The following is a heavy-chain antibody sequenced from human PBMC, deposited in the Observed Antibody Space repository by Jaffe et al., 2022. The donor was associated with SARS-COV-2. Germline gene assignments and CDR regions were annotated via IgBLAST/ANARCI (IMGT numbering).Heavy chain of an antibody. CDR2: ISTSSSYI. V-gene: IGHV3-21*02. Sequence: EVQLVESGGGLVKPGGSLRLSCEASGFTFSSYSMNWVRQAPGKGLEWVSSISTSSSYIHYADSVKGRFTISRDNAKNSLFLQMNSLRVEDTAVYYCARDRGVFPDAFDIWGQGTMVTVSS. D-gene: IGHD3-10*01. CDR3: ARDRGVFPDAFDI. CDR1: GFTFSSYS. J-gene: IGHJ3*02.